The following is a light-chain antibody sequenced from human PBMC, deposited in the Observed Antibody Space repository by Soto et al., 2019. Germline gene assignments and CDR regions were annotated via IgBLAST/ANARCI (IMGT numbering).Light chain of an antibody. CDR2: EGS. J-gene: IGLJ1*01. V-gene: IGLV2-23*03. CDR3: CSYAGSSTLYV. CDR1: SSDVGSYNL. Sequence: QSALTQPASVSGSPGQSITISCTGTSSDVGSYNLVSWYQQHPGKAPKLMIYEGSKRPSGVSNRFSGSKSGNTASLTISGLQAEDEADYYCCSYAGSSTLYVFGTGTKVT.